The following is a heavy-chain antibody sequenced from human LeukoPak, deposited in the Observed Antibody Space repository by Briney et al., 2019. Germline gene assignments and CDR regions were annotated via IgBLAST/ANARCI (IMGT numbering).Heavy chain of an antibody. V-gene: IGHV1-2*02. J-gene: IGHJ4*02. CDR2: INPNSGGT. Sequence: ASVKVSCKASGYTFTGYYMHWVRQAPGQGLEWMGWINPNSGGTNYAQKFQGRVTMTRDTSISTAYMELSRLRSDDTAVYYCARCVMGYSGYDLDYWGQGTLVTVSS. D-gene: IGHD5-12*01. CDR3: ARCVMGYSGYDLDY. CDR1: GYTFTGYY.